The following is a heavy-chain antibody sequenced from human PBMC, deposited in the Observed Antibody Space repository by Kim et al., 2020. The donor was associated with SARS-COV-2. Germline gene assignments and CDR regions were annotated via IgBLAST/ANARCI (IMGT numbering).Heavy chain of an antibody. D-gene: IGHD1-26*01. CDR1: GYTFTSYG. J-gene: IGHJ4*02. V-gene: IGHV1-18*01. CDR3: ATSSPYSGSYYGEDY. Sequence: ASVKVSCKASGYTFTSYGISWVRQAPGQGLEWMGWISAYNGNTNYAQKLQGRVTMTTDTSTSTAYMELRSLRSDDTAVYYCATSSPYSGSYYGEDYWGQGTLVTVSS. CDR2: ISAYNGNT.